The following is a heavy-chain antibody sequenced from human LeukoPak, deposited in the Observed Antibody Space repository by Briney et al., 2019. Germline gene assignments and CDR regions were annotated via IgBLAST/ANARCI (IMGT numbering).Heavy chain of an antibody. V-gene: IGHV4-34*01. J-gene: IGHJ4*02. Sequence: SETLSLTCAVYGGSFSGYYWSWIRQPPGKGLEWIGEINHSGSTNYNPSLKSRVTISVDTSKNQFSLKLSSVTAADTAVYYCARAVAGTFAYWGQGTLVTVSS. CDR2: INHSGST. D-gene: IGHD6-19*01. CDR1: GGSFSGYY. CDR3: ARAVAGTFAY.